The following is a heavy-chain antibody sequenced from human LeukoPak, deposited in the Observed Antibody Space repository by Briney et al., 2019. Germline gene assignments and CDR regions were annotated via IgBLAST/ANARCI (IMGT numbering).Heavy chain of an antibody. V-gene: IGHV3-23*01. CDR2: ISCSGGST. CDR3: AKTRYGDNAKWYFDL. CDR1: VFTLRSFA. Sequence: GGSLRLPCAAPVFTLRSFAISRVRQAPGKGLEWVSAISCSGGSTYYAYSVKGRFTISRDNSKNTLYLQMNSLRPEDTSVYYCAKTRYGDNAKWYFDLWGRGTRVSVSS. D-gene: IGHD4-17*01. J-gene: IGHJ2*01.